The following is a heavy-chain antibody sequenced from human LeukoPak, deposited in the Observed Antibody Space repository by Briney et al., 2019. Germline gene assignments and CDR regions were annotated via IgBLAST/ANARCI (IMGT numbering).Heavy chain of an antibody. Sequence: VSVKVSCKASGYTFTGYYMHWVRQAPGQGLEWMGWINPNSGGTNYAQKFQGRVTMTRDTSISTAYMELSRLRSDDTAVYYCAPAGGYCSSTGCYFDYWGQGTLVAVSS. J-gene: IGHJ4*02. CDR1: GYTFTGYY. V-gene: IGHV1-2*02. CDR2: INPNSGGT. CDR3: APAGGYCSSTGCYFDY. D-gene: IGHD2-2*01.